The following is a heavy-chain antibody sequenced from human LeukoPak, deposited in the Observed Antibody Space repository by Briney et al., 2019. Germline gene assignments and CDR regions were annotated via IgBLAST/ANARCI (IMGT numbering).Heavy chain of an antibody. CDR3: AKDYLGQLVMFDI. D-gene: IGHD6-13*01. V-gene: IGHV3-23*01. Sequence: GGSLSLSCAASGCTFGSYAMSWVRQAPGKGLEWVSGVTGSGDKTWSADSVKGRFTVSRDNSKDTLYLQMNSLRAEDTAVYYCAKDYLGQLVMFDIWGQGTMVTVSS. J-gene: IGHJ3*02. CDR2: VTGSGDKT. CDR1: GCTFGSYA.